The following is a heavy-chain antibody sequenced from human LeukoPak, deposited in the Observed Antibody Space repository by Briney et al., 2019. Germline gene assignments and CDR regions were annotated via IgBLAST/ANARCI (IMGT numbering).Heavy chain of an antibody. J-gene: IGHJ4*02. CDR2: ISISSSYI. CDR3: ASGLEYSSSTSCYAGDY. CDR1: GFTYSTYS. Sequence: PGGSLRLSCAASGFTYSTYSMNWVRQAPGKGLEWVSSISISSSYIYYADSVKGRFTISRDNAKNLLFLQMNSLRAEDTAVYYCASGLEYSSSTSCYAGDYWGLGTLVTVSS. D-gene: IGHD2-2*01. V-gene: IGHV3-21*06.